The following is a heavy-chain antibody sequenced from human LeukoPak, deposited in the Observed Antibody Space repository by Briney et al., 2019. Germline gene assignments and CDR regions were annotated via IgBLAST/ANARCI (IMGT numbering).Heavy chain of an antibody. J-gene: IGHJ4*02. V-gene: IGHV4-4*09. Sequence: SETLSLTCTVSGASISNYYWSWIRQTPEKGLEWMGHIHSSGGSSYYPSLKSRLTLSIDTSRNQLSLKLPSVAAADTAVYFCARLGSYHDFWGQGALVTVSS. CDR3: ARLGSYHDF. CDR2: IHSSGGS. D-gene: IGHD1-26*01. CDR1: GASISNYY.